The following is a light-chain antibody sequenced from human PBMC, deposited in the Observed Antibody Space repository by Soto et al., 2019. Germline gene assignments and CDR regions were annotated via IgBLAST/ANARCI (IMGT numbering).Light chain of an antibody. CDR2: DAS. V-gene: IGKV3-11*01. CDR3: QQFSSYPLT. Sequence: EVVFTRSPATLSLSPGARAPLSGRARPSVRTFLVWYQQRPGQAPSLLIHDASHRATGIPDRFSGGGSGTDFTLTISRLEPEDFAMYYCQQFSSYPLTFGGGTKV. J-gene: IGKJ4*01. CDR1: PSVRTF.